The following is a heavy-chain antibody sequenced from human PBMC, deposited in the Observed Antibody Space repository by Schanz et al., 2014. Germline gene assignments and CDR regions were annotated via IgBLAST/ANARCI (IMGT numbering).Heavy chain of an antibody. V-gene: IGHV4-34*02. J-gene: IGHJ5*02. D-gene: IGHD1-26*01. CDR1: GVSFSFYY. CDR2: VHPSGTT. CDR3: ARGQEHAKAGDL. Sequence: QVHLQQWGAGLLQPSETLSLTCGVGGVSFSFYYWSWVRQPPGKGLEWIGEVHPSGTTNYNPTLSDEAPRSVDASKNRFTLKVTAVSAADTAVYYCARGQEHAKAGDLWGRGTLVTVSS.